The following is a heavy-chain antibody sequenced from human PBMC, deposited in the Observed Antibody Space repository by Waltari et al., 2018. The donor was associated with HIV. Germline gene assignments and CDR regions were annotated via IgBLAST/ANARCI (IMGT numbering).Heavy chain of an antibody. D-gene: IGHD6-19*01. CDR1: GSIFSNFS. Sequence: EVQLLESGGGLVQPGGSLRFSCAASGSIFSNFSINWVRLAPGKGLEWVLAIRGRGGSTHNADSVKGRFSISRDNSKNTLYLQMNSLRPEDTAIYYCAKGGRAVAGNWFDPWGQGTLVTVSS. V-gene: IGHV3-23*01. CDR2: IRGRGGST. J-gene: IGHJ5*02. CDR3: AKGGRAVAGNWFDP.